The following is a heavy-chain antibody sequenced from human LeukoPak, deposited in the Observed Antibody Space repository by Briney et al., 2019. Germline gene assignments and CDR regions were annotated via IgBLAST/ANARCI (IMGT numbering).Heavy chain of an antibody. V-gene: IGHV4-34*01. J-gene: IGHJ6*02. D-gene: IGHD6-13*01. CDR3: ARKQLPRIYYYYDGIDV. CDR1: GGSFSGYY. Sequence: SETLSLTCAVYGGSFSGYYWSWIRQPPGKGLEWIGEINHSGSTNYNPSLKSRVTISVDTSKNQFSLKLSSVTAADTAVYYCARKQLPRIYYYYDGIDVWGQGNTVTASS. CDR2: INHSGST.